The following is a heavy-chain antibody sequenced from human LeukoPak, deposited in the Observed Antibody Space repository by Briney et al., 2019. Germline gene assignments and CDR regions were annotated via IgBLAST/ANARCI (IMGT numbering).Heavy chain of an antibody. CDR3: ARRKLQQRITMVRGGGAPYAFDI. CDR2: IYYSGNT. V-gene: IGHV4-39*01. CDR1: GVSISSSNSY. J-gene: IGHJ3*02. D-gene: IGHD3-10*01. Sequence: SETLSLTCTVSGVSISSSNSYWGWIRQPPGKGLEWIGSIYYSGNTYYNASLKSQVSISIDTSKNQFSLKLSSVTAADTAVYYCARRKLQQRITMVRGGGAPYAFDIWGQGTMVTVSS.